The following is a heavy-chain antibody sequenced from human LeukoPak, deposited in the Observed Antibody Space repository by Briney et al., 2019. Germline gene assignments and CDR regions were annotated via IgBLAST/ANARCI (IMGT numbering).Heavy chain of an antibody. CDR1: GFTFSSYW. J-gene: IGHJ6*02. V-gene: IGHV3-74*01. Sequence: GGSLRLSCAASGFTFSSYWMHWVRQVPGKGLVWVSRINSDGSSTSYADSVKGRFTISRDNAKNTLYLQMNSLRAEDTAVYYCARDIRVRGVIPYGMDVWGQGTTVTVSS. CDR3: ARDIRVRGVIPYGMDV. D-gene: IGHD3-10*01. CDR2: INSDGSST.